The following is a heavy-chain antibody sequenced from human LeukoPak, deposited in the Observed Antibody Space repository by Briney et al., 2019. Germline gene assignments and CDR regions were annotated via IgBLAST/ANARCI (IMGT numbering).Heavy chain of an antibody. CDR2: INPIDSDT. J-gene: IGHJ4*02. CDR3: ARAWDHVF. Sequence: GESLKISCKASGYSFTSYWIGWLRELPGKGLEWMGIINPIDSDTRYGPSFQGQVTISVDKSPSTAYLQWSSLEPSDTAIYYCARAWDHVFWGQGTLLIVSS. D-gene: IGHD1-26*01. CDR1: GYSFTSYW. V-gene: IGHV5-51*01.